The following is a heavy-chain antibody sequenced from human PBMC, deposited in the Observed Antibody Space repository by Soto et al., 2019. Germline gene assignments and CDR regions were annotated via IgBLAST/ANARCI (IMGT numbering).Heavy chain of an antibody. J-gene: IGHJ4*02. CDR2: ISGKNGNT. CDR3: ARGDYYEDTGTFEY. V-gene: IGHV1-18*04. D-gene: IGHD4-17*01. CDR1: GYTFSDFG. Sequence: QVHLMQSGDEVKKPGASVKVSCKASGYTFSDFGITWVRQAPGQGLEWMGWISGKNGNTNYAQKIQGRVTLTADTSTSTAYMEMRALTSDDTGIYYCARGDYYEDTGTFEYWGQGTPVTVSS.